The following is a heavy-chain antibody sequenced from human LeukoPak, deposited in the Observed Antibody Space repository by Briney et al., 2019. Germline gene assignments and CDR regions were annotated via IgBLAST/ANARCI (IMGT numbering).Heavy chain of an antibody. CDR2: INHSGST. V-gene: IGHV4-34*01. CDR3: ARGSSYCSGGSCRHWFDP. D-gene: IGHD2-15*01. CDR1: GGSFSGYY. J-gene: IGHJ5*02. Sequence: SETLSLTCAVYGGSFSGYYWSWIRQPPGKGLEWNGEINHSGSTNYNPSLKSRVTILVDTSKNQFSLKLSSVTAADTAVYYCARGSSYCSGGSCRHWFDPWGQGTLVTVSS.